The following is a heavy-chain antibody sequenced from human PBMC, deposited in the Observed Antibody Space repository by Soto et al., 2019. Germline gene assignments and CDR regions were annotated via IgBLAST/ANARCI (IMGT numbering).Heavy chain of an antibody. V-gene: IGHV1-69*01. J-gene: IGHJ6*02. CDR3: ARETPAAAAAYYYSGLDV. Sequence: QVQLVQSGAEVKKAGSSVKVSCKVSGGTFSSYFINWVRQAPGQGLEWVGGIIPVFVTASYAEKFPGRVTITAAESTSPAYLELSRLTPYATAVYYCARETPAAAAAYYYSGLDVWGQVTTVTVPS. CDR1: GGTFSSYF. CDR2: IIPVFVTA. D-gene: IGHD6-13*01.